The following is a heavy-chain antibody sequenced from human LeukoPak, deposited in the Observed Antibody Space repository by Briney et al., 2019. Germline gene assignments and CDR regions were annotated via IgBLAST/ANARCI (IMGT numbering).Heavy chain of an antibody. CDR2: LYPSGST. V-gene: IGHV4-4*07. Sequence: SETLSLTCTVSGDSISTYFWSWIRQPAGKGLEWIGRLYPSGSTTYIPSLRSRVTMSVGTSKNHFSLKMNSVTAADTAVYYCARLISYYGMDVWGQGTTVTVSS. J-gene: IGHJ6*02. D-gene: IGHD3-16*01. CDR3: ARLISYYGMDV. CDR1: GDSISTYF.